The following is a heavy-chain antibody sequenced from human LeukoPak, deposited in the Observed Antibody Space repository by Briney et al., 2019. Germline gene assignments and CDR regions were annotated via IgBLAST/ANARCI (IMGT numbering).Heavy chain of an antibody. CDR1: GFTFSNYN. CDR3: AKVEDYDTPLN. J-gene: IGHJ4*02. D-gene: IGHD3-16*01. V-gene: IGHV3-48*01. Sequence: GGSLRLSCAASGFTFSNYNMNWVRQAPGKGLEWVSYISSSSSTIYYADSVKGRFTISRDNAKNSLYLQMNSLRAEDTAVYYCAKVEDYDTPLNWGQGTLVTVSS. CDR2: ISSSSSTI.